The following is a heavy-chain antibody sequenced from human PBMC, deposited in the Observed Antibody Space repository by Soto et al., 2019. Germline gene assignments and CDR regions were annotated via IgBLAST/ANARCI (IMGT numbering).Heavy chain of an antibody. CDR3: TRSGGLELDY. D-gene: IGHD1-1*01. CDR2: IRSKANSYAT. CDR1: GFTFSGSA. V-gene: IGHV3-73*02. J-gene: IGHJ4*02. Sequence: EVQLVESGGGLVQPGGSLKLSCAASGFTFSGSAMHWVRQASGKGLEWVGRIRSKANSYATAYAASVKGRFTISRDDSKNTAYLQMNSLKTEDTAVYYCTRSGGLELDYWGQGTLFTVSS.